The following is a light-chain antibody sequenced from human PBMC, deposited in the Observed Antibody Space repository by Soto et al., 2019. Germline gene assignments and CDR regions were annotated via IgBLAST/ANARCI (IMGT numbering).Light chain of an antibody. CDR1: SSNTGTGFD. V-gene: IGLV1-40*01. J-gene: IGLJ1*01. CDR3: QSYDNSLTGSRV. CDR2: GNS. Sequence: QPVLTQPPSVSGAPGQRVTISCTGSSSNTGTGFDVHWYQQLPGTAPKLLIYGNSNRPSGVPDRFSASKSGTSASLVINGLQAEDEADYYCQSYDNSLTGSRVFGTGTKLTVL.